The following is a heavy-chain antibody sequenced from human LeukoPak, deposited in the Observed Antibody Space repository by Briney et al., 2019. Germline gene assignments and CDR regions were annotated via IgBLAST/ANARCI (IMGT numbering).Heavy chain of an antibody. CDR2: INHSGST. Sequence: SGTLSLTCAVYGGSFSGYYWSWIRQPPGKGLEWIGEINHSGSTNYNPSLKGRVTISVDTSKNQFSLKLSSVTAADTAVYYCARGRAGSSSWYLLRSLHVVPKRNWFDPWGQGTLVTVAS. V-gene: IGHV4-34*01. CDR3: ARGRAGSSSWYLLRSLHVVPKRNWFDP. J-gene: IGHJ5*02. D-gene: IGHD6-13*01. CDR1: GGSFSGYY.